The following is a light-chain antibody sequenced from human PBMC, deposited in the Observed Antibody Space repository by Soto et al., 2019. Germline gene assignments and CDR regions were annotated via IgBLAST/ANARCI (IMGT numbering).Light chain of an antibody. CDR3: QSYDSSNHAV. V-gene: IGLV6-57*02. CDR1: SGSIASNY. Sequence: NFMLTQPHSVSESPGKTVTISCTGSSGSIASNYVQWYQQRPGSAPTTVIYEDNQRPSGVPDRFSGSIDSSSNSASLTISGLKTEYEADYYCQSYDSSNHAVFGGGTQLTVL. J-gene: IGLJ7*01. CDR2: EDN.